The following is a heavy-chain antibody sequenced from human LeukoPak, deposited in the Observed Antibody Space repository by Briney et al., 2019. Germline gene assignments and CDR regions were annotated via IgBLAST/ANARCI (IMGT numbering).Heavy chain of an antibody. CDR3: ARETGYGNDY. CDR1: GYTITGYY. V-gene: IGHV1-2*02. D-gene: IGHD1-14*01. Sequence: ASVKVSCKASGYTITGYYMHWVRQAPGQGLEWMGWINPNNGVTNYAQKFQGRVTMTRDTSISTAYMELSRLRSDDTAVYYCARETGYGNDYWGQGTLVTVSS. CDR2: INPNNGVT. J-gene: IGHJ4*02.